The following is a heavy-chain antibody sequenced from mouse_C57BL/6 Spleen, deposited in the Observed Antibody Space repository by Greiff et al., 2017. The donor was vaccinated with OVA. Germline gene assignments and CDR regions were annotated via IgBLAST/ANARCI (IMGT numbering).Heavy chain of an antibody. J-gene: IGHJ2*01. Sequence: QLQQSGAELVRPGASVKLSCTASGFNIKDDYMHWVKQRPEQGLEWIGWIDPENGDTEYASKFQGKATITADTSSNTAYLQLSSLTSEDTAVYYCTSFITTVVATGDYWGQGTTLTVSS. CDR3: TSFITTVVATGDY. V-gene: IGHV14-4*01. CDR1: GFNIKDDY. CDR2: IDPENGDT. D-gene: IGHD1-1*01.